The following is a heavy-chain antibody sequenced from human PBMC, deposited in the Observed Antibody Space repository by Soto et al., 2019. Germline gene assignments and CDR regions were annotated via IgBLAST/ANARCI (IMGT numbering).Heavy chain of an antibody. CDR3: ARSGHSFGGVI. CDR2: IFYSGTA. CDR1: GASMNNYY. J-gene: IGHJ4*02. V-gene: IGHV4-59*01. Sequence: SETLSLTCTVSGASMNNYYGSWIRQPPGKGLEYIGYIFYSGTADFNPSLRSRVTMSVDSSNNQFSLKLRSVTAADTAVYYCARSGHSFGGVIWGQAILVT. D-gene: IGHD3-16*01.